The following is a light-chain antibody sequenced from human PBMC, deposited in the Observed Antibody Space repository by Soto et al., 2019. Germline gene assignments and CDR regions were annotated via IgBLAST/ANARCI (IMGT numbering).Light chain of an antibody. Sequence: EIVLPQSPGTLSLSPGERATLSCRASQSVNHNLAWYQQRPGQAPRLLIYGASNRATGIPDRFSGSGSGTDFTLTISRLEHEDFAVYYCQQYGSSGTLGQGTKVDIK. CDR3: QQYGSSGT. J-gene: IGKJ1*01. CDR2: GAS. V-gene: IGKV3-20*01. CDR1: QSVNHN.